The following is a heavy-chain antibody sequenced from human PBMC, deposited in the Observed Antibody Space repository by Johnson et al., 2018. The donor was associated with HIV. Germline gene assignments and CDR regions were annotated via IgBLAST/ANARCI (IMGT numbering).Heavy chain of an antibody. CDR3: AKDLVVVTSRGAFDI. J-gene: IGHJ3*02. CDR2: ISGSGVST. Sequence: VQLVESGGGLVQPGGSLRLSCAASGFTFSNFAMNWVRQAPGKGLEWVSVISGSGVSTYYADSVKGRFTISRDNSKNTLYLQMNSLRAEDTAVYYCAKDLVVVTSRGAFDIWGQGIMVTISS. D-gene: IGHD2-21*02. V-gene: IGHV3-23*04. CDR1: GFTFSNFA.